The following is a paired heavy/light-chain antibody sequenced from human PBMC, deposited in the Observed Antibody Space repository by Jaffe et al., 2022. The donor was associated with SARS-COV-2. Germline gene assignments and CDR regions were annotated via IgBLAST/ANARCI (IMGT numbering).Heavy chain of an antibody. J-gene: IGHJ3*02. V-gene: IGHV2-5*02. D-gene: IGHD1-20*01. CDR2: IYWDDDK. CDR3: APRGVITGTHAFDI. Sequence: QITLKESGPSLVKPTQTLTLTCTFSGFSLNTSGVGVGWIRQPPGKALEWLALIYWDDDKRYSPSLNSRLTITKDTSKNQVVLTMTNMDPVDTATYYCAPRGVITGTHAFDIWGQGTMVTVSS. CDR1: GFSLNTSGVG.
Light chain of an antibody. J-gene: IGLJ1*01. V-gene: IGLV2-23*02. CDR1: SSDVGSYSL. CDR3: CSYAGSSTPFV. Sequence: QSALTQPASVSGSPGQSITISCTGTSSDVGSYSLVSWYQQHPGKAPKLMISEVSKRPSGVSNRFSGSKSGNTASLTISGLQAEDEADYYCCSYAGSSTPFVFGTGTKVTVL. CDR2: EVS.